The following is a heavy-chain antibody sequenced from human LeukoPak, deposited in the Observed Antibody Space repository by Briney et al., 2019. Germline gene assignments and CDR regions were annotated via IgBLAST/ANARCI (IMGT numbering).Heavy chain of an antibody. Sequence: GEFLKISCKGAGYNFGSQWVDWVRQMPGKGLETVGIIYPGDSDSRYSPSFQRQVTISPDKSINTAYLQWRSLKASDTAMYYCARQLNNFDFWGQGTLVTVSS. CDR1: GYNFGSQW. V-gene: IGHV5-51*01. J-gene: IGHJ4*02. CDR2: IYPGDSDS. CDR3: ARQLNNFDF.